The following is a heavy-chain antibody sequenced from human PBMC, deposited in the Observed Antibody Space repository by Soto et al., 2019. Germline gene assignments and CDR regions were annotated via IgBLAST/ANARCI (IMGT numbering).Heavy chain of an antibody. V-gene: IGHV5-51*01. CDR2: IYPGDSDT. CDR1: GYSFTSYW. J-gene: IGHJ4*02. CDR3: ARRGTYSSGWYDWFFDY. D-gene: IGHD6-19*01. Sequence: GESLKISCKGSGYSFTSYWIGWVRQMPGKGLEWMGIIYPGDSDTRYSPSFQGQVTISADKSISTAYLQWSSLKASDTAMYYCARRGTYSSGWYDWFFDYWGQGTLVTVSS.